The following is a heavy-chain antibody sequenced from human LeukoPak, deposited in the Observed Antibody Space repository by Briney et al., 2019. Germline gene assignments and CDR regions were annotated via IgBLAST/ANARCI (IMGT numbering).Heavy chain of an antibody. J-gene: IGHJ4*02. CDR2: ISYDGGNK. Sequence: GSLRLSCAASGFIFSNDAMHWVRQAPGKGLEWVTVISYDGGNKYYEDSVKGRFTISRDNSKNTVYLQMNSLRAEDTAVYYCARGGYCSGTSCYPLDYRGQGTLVTVSS. CDR3: ARGGYCSGTSCYPLDY. CDR1: GFIFSNDA. V-gene: IGHV3-30*04. D-gene: IGHD2-2*01.